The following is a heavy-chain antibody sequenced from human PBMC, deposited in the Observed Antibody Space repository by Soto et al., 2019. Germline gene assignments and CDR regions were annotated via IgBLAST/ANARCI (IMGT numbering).Heavy chain of an antibody. Sequence: PGGSLRLSCAASGFTFSDYYMSWIRQAPGKGLEWVSYISSSGSTIYYADSVKGRFTISRDNAKNSLYLQMNSLRAEDTAVYYCARDLAPDIVALLGYWGQGTLVTVSS. CDR2: ISSSGSTI. J-gene: IGHJ4*02. CDR3: ARDLAPDIVALLGY. CDR1: GFTFSDYY. V-gene: IGHV3-11*01. D-gene: IGHD5-12*01.